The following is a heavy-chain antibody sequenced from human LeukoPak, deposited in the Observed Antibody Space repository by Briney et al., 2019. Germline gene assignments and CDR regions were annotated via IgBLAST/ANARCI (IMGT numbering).Heavy chain of an antibody. J-gene: IGHJ4*02. CDR1: GGSISSGSYY. V-gene: IGHV4-61*02. CDR2: IYTSGST. Sequence: SETLSLTCTVSGGSISSGSYYWSWIRQPAGKGLEWIGRIYTSGSTNYNPSLKSQVTISVDTSKNQFSLKLSSVTAADTAVYYCARDSHYWGQGTLVTVSS. CDR3: ARDSHY.